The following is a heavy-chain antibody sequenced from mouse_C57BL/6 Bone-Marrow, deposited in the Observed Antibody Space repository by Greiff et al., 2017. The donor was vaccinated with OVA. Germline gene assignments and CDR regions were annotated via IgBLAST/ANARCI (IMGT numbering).Heavy chain of an antibody. CDR2: ISYDGSN. Sequence: EVKLQESGPGLVKPSQSLSLTCSVTGYSITSGYYWNWIRQFPGNKLEWMGYISYDGSNNYNPSLKNRISITRDTSKNKFFLKLNSVTTEDTATYYCARDGPYAMDYWGQGTSVTVSS. V-gene: IGHV3-6*01. CDR3: ARDGPYAMDY. CDR1: GYSITSGYY. J-gene: IGHJ4*01.